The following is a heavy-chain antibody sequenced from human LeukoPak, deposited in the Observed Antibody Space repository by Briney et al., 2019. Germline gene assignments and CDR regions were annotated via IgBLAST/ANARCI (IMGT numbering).Heavy chain of an antibody. J-gene: IGHJ4*02. V-gene: IGHV4-61*08. CDR3: VTYYVNGGGRGH. CDR1: GASVSSGDYH. D-gene: IGHD3-16*01. CDR2: HNGDP. Sequence: MSSETLSLTCTVSGASVSSGDYHWSWVWQAPGKGLEWIGHNGDPSYNPSLKSRVVISIDTSRNQFSLRLNSVTAADTATYFCVTYYVNGGGRGHWGPGALVTVSS.